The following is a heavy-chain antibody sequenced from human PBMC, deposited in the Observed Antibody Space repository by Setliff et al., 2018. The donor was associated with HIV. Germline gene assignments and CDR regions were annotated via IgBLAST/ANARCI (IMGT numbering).Heavy chain of an antibody. V-gene: IGHV3-48*02. CDR3: ARDSSSWSWAEYFQF. Sequence: SGGSLRLSCAASGFSFSSYSMNWVRQAPGKGLEWIAYINTATVTTTVYYADSVKGRFTVSRDNAKNSLFLDMNSLRDDDSAVYYCARDSSSWSWAEYFQFWGQGTPVTVSS. CDR2: INTATVTTT. CDR1: GFSFSSYS. D-gene: IGHD6-13*01. J-gene: IGHJ1*01.